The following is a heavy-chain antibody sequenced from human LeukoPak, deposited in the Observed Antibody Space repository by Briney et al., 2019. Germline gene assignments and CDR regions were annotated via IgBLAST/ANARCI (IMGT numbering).Heavy chain of an antibody. CDR2: IYYSGST. D-gene: IGHD4-17*01. V-gene: IGHV4-59*12. J-gene: IGHJ4*02. Sequence: NPSETLSLTCTVSGGSISSYYWSWLRQPPGKGLEWIGYIYYSGSTNYNPSLKSRVTISVDTSKNQFSLKLSSVTAADTAVYYCARDQVTTGGWGQGTLVTVSS. CDR1: GGSISSYY. CDR3: ARDQVTTGG.